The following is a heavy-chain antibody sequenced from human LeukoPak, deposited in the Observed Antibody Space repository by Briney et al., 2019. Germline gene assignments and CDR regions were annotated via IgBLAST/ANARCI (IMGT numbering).Heavy chain of an antibody. CDR3: AKDSSSSERSFDY. CDR1: GFTFSSYG. V-gene: IGHV3-30*18. Sequence: GGSLRLSCAASGFTFSSYGMHWVRQAPGKGLEWVAVISYDGSNKYYADSVKGRFTISRDNSKNTLYPQMNSLRAEDTAVYYCAKDSSSSERSFDYWGQGTLVTVSS. CDR2: ISYDGSNK. J-gene: IGHJ4*02. D-gene: IGHD6-13*01.